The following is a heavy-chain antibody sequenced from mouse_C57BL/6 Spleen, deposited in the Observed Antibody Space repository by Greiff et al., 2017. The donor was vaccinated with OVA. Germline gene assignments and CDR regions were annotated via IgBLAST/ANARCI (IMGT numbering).Heavy chain of an antibody. J-gene: IGHJ4*01. V-gene: IGHV14-2*01. CDR3: ARGGGYGYDGYYAMDY. CDR1: GFNIKDYY. CDR2: IDPEDGET. D-gene: IGHD2-2*01. Sequence: VQLKQSGAELVKPGASVKLSCTASGFNIKDYYMHWVKQRTEQGLEWIGRIDPEDGETKYAPKFQDKATITADTSSNTAYLQLSSLTSEDTAVYYCARGGGYGYDGYYAMDYWGQGTSVTVSS.